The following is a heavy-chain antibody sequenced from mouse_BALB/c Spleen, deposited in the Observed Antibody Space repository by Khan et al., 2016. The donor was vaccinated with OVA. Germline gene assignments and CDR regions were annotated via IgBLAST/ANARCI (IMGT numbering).Heavy chain of an antibody. D-gene: IGHD4-1*01. Sequence: QVQLQQSGPELVKPGASVKMSCKASGYTFTDYVMNWVKQRNGQGLVWIGQFYPGSDSTYSNEKFKGKATLTADRSSSTAYMQLSNLTSEDYAVYFCARAEWDVFAYWGQGTLVTVSA. CDR3: ARAEWDVFAY. CDR1: GYTFTDYV. CDR2: FYPGSDST. V-gene: IGHV1-77*01. J-gene: IGHJ3*01.